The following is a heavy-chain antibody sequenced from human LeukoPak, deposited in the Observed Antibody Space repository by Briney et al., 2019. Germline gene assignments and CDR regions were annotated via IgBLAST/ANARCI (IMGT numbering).Heavy chain of an antibody. CDR2: ISWNSGSI. J-gene: IGHJ6*02. CDR1: GFTFDDYA. V-gene: IGHV3-9*01. D-gene: IGHD2-2*01. Sequence: SLRLSCAASGFTFDDYAMHWVRQAPGKGLEWVSGISWNSGSIGYADSVKGRFTISRDNAKNSLYLQMNSLRAEDTALYYCAKDMGIVVVPAAMPGKHYYYGMDVWGQGTLVTVSS. CDR3: AKDMGIVVVPAAMPGKHYYYGMDV.